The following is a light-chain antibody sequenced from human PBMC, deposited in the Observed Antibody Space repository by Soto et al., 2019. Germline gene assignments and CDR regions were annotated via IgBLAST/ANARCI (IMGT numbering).Light chain of an antibody. J-gene: IGKJ1*01. V-gene: IGKV1-39*01. Sequence: DIQMTQSPSSLSASAGDRVTITCRASQSIATYLNWYQQNSGNAPNLLIYVASTLQSGVPSRFSGSGSGTDFTLTISSLQPEDFATYYCQQTYRTPRTFGQGTKVEIK. CDR2: VAS. CDR1: QSIATY. CDR3: QQTYRTPRT.